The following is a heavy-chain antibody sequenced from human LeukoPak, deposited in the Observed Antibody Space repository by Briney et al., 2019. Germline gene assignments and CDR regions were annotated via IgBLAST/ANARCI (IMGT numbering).Heavy chain of an antibody. Sequence: GGSLRLSCATSGFSFSDYYMSWIRQAPGKGLEWVSHISSSGSTIYYADSVKGRFTISRDYAKNSLFLQMNSLRAEDTAVYYCARDTLTVRVAFDIGGKGTRVTVSS. CDR1: GFSFSDYY. CDR3: ARDTLTVRVAFDI. J-gene: IGHJ3*02. V-gene: IGHV3-11*01. CDR2: ISSSGSTI. D-gene: IGHD1-20*01.